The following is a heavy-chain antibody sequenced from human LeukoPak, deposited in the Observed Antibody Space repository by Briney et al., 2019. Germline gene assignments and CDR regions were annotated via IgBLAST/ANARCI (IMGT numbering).Heavy chain of an antibody. V-gene: IGHV3-21*01. Sequence: GGSLRLSCAASGFTFSSYSMNWVRQAPGKGLEWVSSISSSSSYIYYADSVKGRFTISRDNAKNSLYLQMNSLRAEDTAVYYCARDFHYGSSGLDAFDIWGQGTMVTVSS. CDR3: ARDFHYGSSGLDAFDI. CDR1: GFTFSSYS. D-gene: IGHD3-22*01. J-gene: IGHJ3*02. CDR2: ISSSSSYI.